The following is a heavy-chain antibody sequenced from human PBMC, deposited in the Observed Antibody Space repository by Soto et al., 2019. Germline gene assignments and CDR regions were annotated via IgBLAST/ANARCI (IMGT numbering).Heavy chain of an antibody. Sequence: QVQLVQSGAEVKKPGSSVKVSCKASGGTFSSYTISWVRQAPGQGLEWMGRIIPILGIANYAQKFQGRVTITADKSTSTAYMELSSMRAEDTAVYYCARDEGPFDYWGQGTLVTVSS. J-gene: IGHJ4*02. CDR1: GGTFSSYT. CDR3: ARDEGPFDY. V-gene: IGHV1-69*08. CDR2: IIPILGIA.